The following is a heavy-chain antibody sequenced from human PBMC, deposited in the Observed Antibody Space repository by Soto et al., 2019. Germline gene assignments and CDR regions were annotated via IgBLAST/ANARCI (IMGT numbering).Heavy chain of an antibody. CDR2: ISYDGSNK. CDR1: GFTFSSYG. CDR3: AKDSGLRYFDY. Sequence: PGGSLRLSCAASGFTFSSYGMHWVRQAPGKGLEWVAVISYDGSNKYYADSVKGRFTISRDNSKNTLYLQMNSLRAEDTAVYYCAKDSGLRYFDYWGQGTLVTVSS. V-gene: IGHV3-30*18. D-gene: IGHD3-10*01. J-gene: IGHJ4*02.